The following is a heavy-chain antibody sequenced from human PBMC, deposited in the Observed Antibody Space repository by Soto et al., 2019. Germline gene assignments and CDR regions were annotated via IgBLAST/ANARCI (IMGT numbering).Heavy chain of an antibody. CDR3: ARLRPGSWYRWFDP. V-gene: IGHV4-59*01. D-gene: IGHD6-13*01. J-gene: IGHJ5*02. CDR1: GVSISSYY. Sequence: QVQLQESGAGLVKPSETLSLTCTVSGVSISSYYWSWIRQPPGKGLEWIGYIYYSGSTNYNPSLKSRVTISVDTSKNQFSLKLSSVTAADTAVYYCARLRPGSWYRWFDPWGQGTLVTVSS. CDR2: IYYSGST.